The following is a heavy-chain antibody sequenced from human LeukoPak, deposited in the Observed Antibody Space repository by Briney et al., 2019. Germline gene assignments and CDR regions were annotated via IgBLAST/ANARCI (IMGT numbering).Heavy chain of an antibody. CDR3: AKPQVTANWYYFHY. CDR2: ISSDGSNK. CDR1: GFTLSTYG. Sequence: GGSLRLSCAASGFTLSTYGMHWVRQGPGKGLECVAVISSDGSNKFYADSVKGRFTISRDGSKNTLYLQMNSLRPDDTAVYFCAKPQVTANWYYFHYWGQGTLVTVSS. J-gene: IGHJ4*02. V-gene: IGHV3-30*18. D-gene: IGHD2-21*02.